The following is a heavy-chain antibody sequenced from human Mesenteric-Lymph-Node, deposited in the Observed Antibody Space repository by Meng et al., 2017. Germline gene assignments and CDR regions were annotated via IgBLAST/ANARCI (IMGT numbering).Heavy chain of an antibody. CDR1: GGTFSSYA. Sequence: QGQRVQSRAEVKKPGSSGKVSRKASGGTFSSYAISWVRQAPGQGLEWMGGIIPIFGTANYAQKFQGRVTITADKSTSTAYMELSSLRSEDTAVYYCARGQRDGYNRYWGQGTLVTVSS. J-gene: IGHJ4*02. CDR3: ARGQRDGYNRY. CDR2: IIPIFGTA. V-gene: IGHV1-69*06. D-gene: IGHD5-24*01.